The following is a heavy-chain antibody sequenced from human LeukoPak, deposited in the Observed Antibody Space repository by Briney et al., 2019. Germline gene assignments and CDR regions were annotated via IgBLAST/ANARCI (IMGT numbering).Heavy chain of an antibody. J-gene: IGHJ5*02. D-gene: IGHD3-10*01. CDR3: ARGVWFGENLRFDP. CDR1: GYTFTGYY. CDR2: INPNSGGT. Sequence: ASVRVSCKASGYTFTGYYMHWVRQAPGQGLEWMGWINPNSGGTNYAQKFQGRVTMTRDTSISTAYMELSRLRSDDTAVYYCARGVWFGENLRFDPWGQGTLVTVSS. V-gene: IGHV1-2*02.